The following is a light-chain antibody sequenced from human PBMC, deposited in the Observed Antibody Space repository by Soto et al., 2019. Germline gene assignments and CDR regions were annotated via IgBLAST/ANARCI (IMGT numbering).Light chain of an antibody. V-gene: IGLV2-23*01. CDR3: SSYAGSSARVV. Sequence: QSALTQLASVSGSPGQSITISCTRSSTDFENYNLVSWYQHCPDKAPKLIIYEGTKRPSEISDRFSGSESDTTASLIISGLQPEDEADYYCSSYAGSSARVVFGGGTQLTVL. CDR2: EGT. CDR1: STDFENYNL. J-gene: IGLJ2*01.